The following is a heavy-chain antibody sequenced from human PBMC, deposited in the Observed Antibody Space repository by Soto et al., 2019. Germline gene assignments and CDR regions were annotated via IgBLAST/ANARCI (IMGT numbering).Heavy chain of an antibody. J-gene: IGHJ6*03. CDR3: ARGGLSRGYSYGYYYYYYMDV. D-gene: IGHD5-18*01. V-gene: IGHV4-34*01. CDR1: GGSFSGYY. Sequence: NPSETLSLTCAVYGGSFSGYYWSWIRQPPGKGLEWIGEINHSGSTNYNPSLKSRVTISVDTSKNQFSLKLSSVTAADTAVYYCARGGLSRGYSYGYYYYYYMDVWGKGTTVTVSS. CDR2: INHSGST.